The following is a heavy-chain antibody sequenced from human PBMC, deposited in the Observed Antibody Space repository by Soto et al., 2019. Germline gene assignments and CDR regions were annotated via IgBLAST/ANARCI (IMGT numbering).Heavy chain of an antibody. Sequence: PGESLKISCKGSGYSFTSYWIGWVRQMPGKGLEWMGIIYPGDSDTRYSPSFQGQVTISADKSISTAYLQWGSLKASDTAMYYCATQGATTFPTFDYWGQGTLVTVSS. J-gene: IGHJ4*02. D-gene: IGHD5-12*01. CDR3: ATQGATTFPTFDY. CDR2: IYPGDSDT. V-gene: IGHV5-51*01. CDR1: GYSFTSYW.